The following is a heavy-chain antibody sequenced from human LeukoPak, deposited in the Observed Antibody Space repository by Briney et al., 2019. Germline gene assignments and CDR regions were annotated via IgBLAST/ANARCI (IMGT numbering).Heavy chain of an antibody. CDR1: GYTFTSYG. CDR2: ISAYNGNT. V-gene: IGHV1-18*01. CDR3: ARDDTYYYDSSQREDAFDI. Sequence: ASVKVSCKASGYTFTSYGISWVRQAPGQGLEWMGWISAYNGNTNYAQKLQGRVTMTTDTSTSTAYMELRSLRSDDTAVYYCARDDTYYYDSSQREDAFDIWGQGTMVTVSS. D-gene: IGHD3-22*01. J-gene: IGHJ3*02.